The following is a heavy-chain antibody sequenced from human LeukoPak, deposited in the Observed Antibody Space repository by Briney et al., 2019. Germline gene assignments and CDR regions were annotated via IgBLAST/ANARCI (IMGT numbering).Heavy chain of an antibody. Sequence: ASVKVSCKASGGTFSSYAISWVRQAPGQGLEWMGRIIPILGIANYAQKFQGRVTITADKSTSTAYMELSSLRSEDTAVYYCARSPQYYYDSSGYYYEFGDYWAREPWSPSPQ. CDR2: IIPILGIA. D-gene: IGHD3-22*01. V-gene: IGHV1-69*04. J-gene: IGHJ4*02. CDR3: ARSPQYYYDSSGYYYEFGDY. CDR1: GGTFSSYA.